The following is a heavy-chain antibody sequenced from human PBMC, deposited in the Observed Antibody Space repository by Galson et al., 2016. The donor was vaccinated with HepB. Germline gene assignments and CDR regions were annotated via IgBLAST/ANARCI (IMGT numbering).Heavy chain of an antibody. CDR2: INHSGDT. CDR3: ARRVSMVRGLFRHPPFDY. V-gene: IGHV4-34*01. Sequence: TLSLTCAVYGGSFSDSYWSWIRQTPGRGLEWIGEINHSGDTNNNPSLKSRVTILIDTSKNQFSLKLTSVTAADTAVYYWARRVSMVRGLFRHPPFDYWGQGALVTVSS. CDR1: GGSFSDSY. D-gene: IGHD3-10*01. J-gene: IGHJ4*02.